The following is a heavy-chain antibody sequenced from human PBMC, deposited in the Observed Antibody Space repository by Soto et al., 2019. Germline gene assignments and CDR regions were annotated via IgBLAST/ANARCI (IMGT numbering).Heavy chain of an antibody. Sequence: SETLSLTCAVSGGSISSGDYSWNWIRQPPGKGLEWIGYIYYGESTYYNPSLQSRVTMSVDRSRNQFSLKLNSVTAADTAVYYCARVRREYDNSGPVDYWGQGTLVTVSS. D-gene: IGHD3-22*01. CDR1: GGSISSGDYS. CDR3: ARVRREYDNSGPVDY. V-gene: IGHV4-30-2*01. CDR2: IYYGEST. J-gene: IGHJ4*02.